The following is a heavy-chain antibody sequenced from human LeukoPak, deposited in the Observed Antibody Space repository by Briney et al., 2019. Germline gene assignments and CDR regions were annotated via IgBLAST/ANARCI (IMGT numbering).Heavy chain of an antibody. D-gene: IGHD6-19*01. J-gene: IGHJ5*02. CDR1: GYTLTELS. Sequence: GASVTVSFKGSGYTLTELSMHWVGQAPGKGGGGVGGFDPEDGETIYAQKFQRRVTMTEDTSTDTAYMELSSLRSEDTAVYYCATRARSSGWYSLNWFDPWGQGTLVTVSS. CDR3: ATRARSSGWYSLNWFDP. CDR2: FDPEDGET. V-gene: IGHV1-24*01.